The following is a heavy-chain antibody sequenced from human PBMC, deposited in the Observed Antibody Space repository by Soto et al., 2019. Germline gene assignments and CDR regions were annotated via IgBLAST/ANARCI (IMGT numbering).Heavy chain of an antibody. CDR3: ARASSSSSAADY. J-gene: IGHJ4*02. Sequence: QVQLQESGPGLVKPSQTLSLTCNVSGESISSGGYYWSWIRHHPRKGLEWIGYIYDSESAYYNPSRNTRVTISMDTSKNHFAMRLSSVTAADTAVYYCARASSSSSAADYWGQGTLVTVSS. V-gene: IGHV4-31*03. CDR1: GESISSGGYY. D-gene: IGHD6-6*01. CDR2: IYDSESA.